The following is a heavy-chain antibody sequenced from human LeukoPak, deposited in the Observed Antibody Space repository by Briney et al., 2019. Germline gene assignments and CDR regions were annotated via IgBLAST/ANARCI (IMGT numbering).Heavy chain of an antibody. J-gene: IGHJ2*01. CDR2: ISSSSSTI. CDR3: ARGGNHGDYWYFDL. V-gene: IGHV3-48*01. D-gene: IGHD4-17*01. Sequence: GSLRLSCAASGFTFSSYSMNWVRQAPGKGLEWVSYISSSSSTIYYADSVKGRFTISRDNAKNSLYLQMNSLRAEDTAVYYCARGGNHGDYWYFDLWGRGTLVTVSS. CDR1: GFTFSSYS.